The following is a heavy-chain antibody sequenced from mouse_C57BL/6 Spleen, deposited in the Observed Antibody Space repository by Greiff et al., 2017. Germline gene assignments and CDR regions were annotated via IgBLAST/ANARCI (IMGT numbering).Heavy chain of an antibody. CDR2: ISSGSSTI. CDR1: GFTFSDYG. Sequence: EVHLVESGGGLVKPGGSLKLSCAASGFTFSDYGMHWVRQAPEKGLEWVAYISSGSSTIYYADTVKGRFTISRDNAKNTLFLQMTSLRSEDTAMYYCARPYYYGSSSFAYWGQGTLVTVSA. CDR3: ARPYYYGSSSFAY. D-gene: IGHD1-1*01. J-gene: IGHJ3*01. V-gene: IGHV5-17*01.